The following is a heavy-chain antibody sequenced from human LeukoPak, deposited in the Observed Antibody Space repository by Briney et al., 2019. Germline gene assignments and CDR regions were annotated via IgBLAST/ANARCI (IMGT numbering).Heavy chain of an antibody. J-gene: IGHJ5*02. D-gene: IGHD3-22*01. CDR3: ARDRVTMIA. V-gene: IGHV3-7*01. CDR1: GFSFTSFW. CDR2: INQDESEI. Sequence: GDSLRLSCAASGFSFTSFWMTWVRQAPGKGLEWVANINQDESEIYSVASVKGRFTISRDNAKNSVYLQMNSLRPEDTGVYYCARDRVTMIAWGQGTQVTVSP.